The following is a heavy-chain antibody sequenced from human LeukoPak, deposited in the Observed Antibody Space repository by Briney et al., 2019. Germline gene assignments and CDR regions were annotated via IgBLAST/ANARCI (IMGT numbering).Heavy chain of an antibody. D-gene: IGHD3-16*01. CDR3: TTSRLGIYFDY. J-gene: IGHJ4*02. CDR1: GFTFSNAW. V-gene: IGHV3-15*01. CDR2: IKSEVDGGTI. Sequence: PGGSLRLSCAGSGFTFSNAWMNWVRQAPGKGLEWVGRIKSEVDGGTIDYAAPVKGRFTISRDDSKNTVYVQMNSLKIEDTAVYYCTTSRLGIYFDYWGQGTLVTVSS.